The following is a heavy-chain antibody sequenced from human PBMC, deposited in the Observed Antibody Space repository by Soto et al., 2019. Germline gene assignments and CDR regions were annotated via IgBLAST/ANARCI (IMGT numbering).Heavy chain of an antibody. CDR2: ISYDGNKK. Sequence: QVQLVESGGGVVQPGRSLRLSCAASGFTFSSYAMHWVRQAPGKGLEWVAVISYDGNKKYYADSVKGRFTISRDNSTNTLYLQMNSLRAEDTAVYYCARDRADYYYGSGPFDPWGQGTLVTVSS. CDR3: ARDRADYYYGSGPFDP. D-gene: IGHD3-10*01. CDR1: GFTFSSYA. J-gene: IGHJ5*02. V-gene: IGHV3-30-3*01.